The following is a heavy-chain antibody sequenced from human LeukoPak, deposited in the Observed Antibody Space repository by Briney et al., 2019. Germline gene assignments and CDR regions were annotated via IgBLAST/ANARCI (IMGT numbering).Heavy chain of an antibody. V-gene: IGHV1-69*01. Sequence: ASVKVSCKASGRTFSSYAISSVRQAPGQGLEWMGRIIPIFGTANYAQKFQGSFTITADEPTSPAYMELSSLSSTETAVCYRAPRTGSSVSFDYWGQGTLVTVSS. CDR1: GRTFSSYA. D-gene: IGHD3-3*01. J-gene: IGHJ4*02. CDR2: IIPIFGTA. CDR3: APRTGSSVSFDY.